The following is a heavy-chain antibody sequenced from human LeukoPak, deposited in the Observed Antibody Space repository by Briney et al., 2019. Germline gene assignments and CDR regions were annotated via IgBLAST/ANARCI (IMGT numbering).Heavy chain of an antibody. CDR3: ASTAYGVGTDFDY. J-gene: IGHJ4*02. V-gene: IGHV4-34*01. CDR1: GGSFSGYY. Sequence: SETLSLTCAVYGGSFSGYYWSWIRQPPGKGLEWIGEINHSGSTNYNPSLKSRVTISVDTSKNQFSLKLSSVTAADTAVYYCASTAYGVGTDFDYWGQGTLVTVSS. CDR2: INHSGST. D-gene: IGHD1-1*01.